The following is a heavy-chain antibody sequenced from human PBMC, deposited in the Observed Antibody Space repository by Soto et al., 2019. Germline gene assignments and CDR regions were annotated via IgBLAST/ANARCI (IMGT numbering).Heavy chain of an antibody. CDR1: GGSISSSSYY. Sequence: SETLSLTCTVSGGSISSSSYYWGWIRQPPGKGLEWIGSIYYSGSTYYNPSLKSRVTISVDTSKNQFSLKLSSVTAADTAVYYWARLDVDTAMETGFFVDYWGQGTLVTVSS. D-gene: IGHD5-18*01. CDR3: ARLDVDTAMETGFFVDY. J-gene: IGHJ4*02. CDR2: IYYSGST. V-gene: IGHV4-39*01.